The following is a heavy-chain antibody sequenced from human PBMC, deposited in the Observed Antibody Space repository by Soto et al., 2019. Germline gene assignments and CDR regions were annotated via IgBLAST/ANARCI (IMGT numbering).Heavy chain of an antibody. J-gene: IGHJ4*02. Sequence: PGGSLRLSCAASGFAFNSYAMTWVRKAPGKGLEWVSSISGNGDLTHYADSVKGRFTISRDNSKNTLYLQMNSLRADDTAVYYCAPSWDFWSGHYPNRGLDHRGQGTLVTISS. D-gene: IGHD3-3*01. CDR3: APSWDFWSGHYPNRGLDH. CDR1: GFAFNSYA. CDR2: ISGNGDLT. V-gene: IGHV3-23*01.